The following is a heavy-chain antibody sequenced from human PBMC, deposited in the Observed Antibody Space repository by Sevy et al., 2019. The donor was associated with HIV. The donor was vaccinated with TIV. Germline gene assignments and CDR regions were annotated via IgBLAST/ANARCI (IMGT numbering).Heavy chain of an antibody. J-gene: IGHJ4*02. D-gene: IGHD6-6*01. V-gene: IGHV3-11*01. CDR1: GFTFSDYY. Sequence: GGSLRLSCAASGFTFSDYYMNWVRQAPGKGLEWVSYISSSGITICYADSVKGRFTISRDNAKNSLYLQMNSLRAEDTAVYYCARRGRSSSLSHFDYWGQGTLVTVSS. CDR3: ARRGRSSSLSHFDY. CDR2: ISSSGITI.